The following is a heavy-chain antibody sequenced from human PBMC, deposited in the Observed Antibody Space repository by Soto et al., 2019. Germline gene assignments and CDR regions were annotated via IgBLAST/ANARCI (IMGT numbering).Heavy chain of an antibody. CDR1: GGTFSSYA. D-gene: IGHD3-3*01. CDR3: AIRLPRADTIFGVVIPYYYYGMDV. CDR2: IIPIFGTA. J-gene: IGHJ6*02. Sequence: GASVKVSCKASGGTFSSYAISWVRQAPGQGLEWMGGIIPIFGTANYAQKFQGRVTITADESTSTAYMELSSLRSEDTAVYYCAIRLPRADTIFGVVIPYYYYGMDVWGQGTTVTVSS. V-gene: IGHV1-69*13.